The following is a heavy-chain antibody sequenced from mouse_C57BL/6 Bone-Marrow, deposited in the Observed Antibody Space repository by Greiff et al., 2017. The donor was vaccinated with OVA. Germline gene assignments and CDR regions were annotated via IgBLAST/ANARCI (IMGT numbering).Heavy chain of an antibody. CDR1: GFNIKDDY. J-gene: IGHJ4*01. CDR2: IDPENGDT. V-gene: IGHV14-4*01. CDR3: TTGAGYYAMDY. Sequence: VQLKESGAELVRPGASVKLSCTASGFNIKDDYMHWVKQRPEQGLEWIGWIDPENGDTEYASKFQGKATITADTYSNTAYLQLSSLTSEDTAVYYCTTGAGYYAMDYWGQGTSVTVSS.